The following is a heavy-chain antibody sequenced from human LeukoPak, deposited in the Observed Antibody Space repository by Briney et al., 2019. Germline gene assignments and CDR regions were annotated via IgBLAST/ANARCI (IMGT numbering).Heavy chain of an antibody. CDR1: GGFICCHY. CDR3: ARSYDTNFDY. V-gene: IGHV4-59*11. D-gene: IGHD3-3*01. J-gene: IGHJ4*02. CDR2: IYYSGST. Sequence: SETLSLTCTVSGGFICCHYWNWIRQPPGKGLEWIGYIYYSGSTNCNPSLKSRVTISVDTSKNQFSLKLSSVAASDTAVFYCARSYDTNFDYWGQGTLVTVSS.